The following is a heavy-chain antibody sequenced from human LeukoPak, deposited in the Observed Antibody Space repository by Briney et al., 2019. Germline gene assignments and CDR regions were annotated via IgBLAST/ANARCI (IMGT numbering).Heavy chain of an antibody. Sequence: GGSLRLSCAASGFTFSSYWMSWVRQAPGKGLEWVGHIKSKTAGGTTDYSAPVKGRFIVSRDDSKNTLYLQMNSLKTDDTAVYYCTTRPGYQLLGSSYYYMDVWGAGTTVTVSS. D-gene: IGHD2-2*01. CDR2: IKSKTAGGTT. CDR3: TTRPGYQLLGSSYYYMDV. V-gene: IGHV3-15*01. J-gene: IGHJ6*03. CDR1: GFTFSSYW.